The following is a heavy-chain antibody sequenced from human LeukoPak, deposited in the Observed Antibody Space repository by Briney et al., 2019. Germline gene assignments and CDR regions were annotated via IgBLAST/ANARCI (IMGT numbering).Heavy chain of an antibody. J-gene: IGHJ4*02. CDR2: VSYDGKVT. CDR3: AKHVTSYSSSWPDY. Sequence: PGGSLRLSCAGSGFTFRNFGMHWVRQAPGKGLEWMAVVSYDGKVTYYADSVRGRFTISRDNSRNTLYLQMTSLRGEDTALYYCAKHVTSYSSSWPDYWGQGTLVTVSS. D-gene: IGHD6-13*01. V-gene: IGHV3-30*18. CDR1: GFTFRNFG.